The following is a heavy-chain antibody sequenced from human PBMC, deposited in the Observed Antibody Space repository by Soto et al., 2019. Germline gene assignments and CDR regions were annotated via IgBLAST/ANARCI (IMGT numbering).Heavy chain of an antibody. CDR3: ARLGSSWEPFDY. D-gene: IGHD6-13*01. CDR2: IYYSGST. CDR1: GGSISSYY. Sequence: SETLSLTCTVSGGSISSYYWSWIRQPPGKGLEWIGYIYYSGSTNYNPSLKSRVTISVDTSKNQFSLKLSSVTAADTAVYYCARLGSSWEPFDYWGQGTLVTVSS. J-gene: IGHJ4*02. V-gene: IGHV4-59*08.